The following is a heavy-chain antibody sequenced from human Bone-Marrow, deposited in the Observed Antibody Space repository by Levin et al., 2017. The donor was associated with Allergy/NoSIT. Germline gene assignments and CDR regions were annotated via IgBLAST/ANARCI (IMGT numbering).Heavy chain of an antibody. D-gene: IGHD4-17*01. Sequence: PGGSLRLSCAASGFTFRNYWMHWVRQAPGKGLEWVSCINNEGTTTNYADSVKGRFAISRDNAKNTLFLQMNSLRAEDTAVYYCVRSYYGDYAYWGQGTLGTVSS. CDR2: INNEGTTT. CDR3: VRSYYGDYAY. J-gene: IGHJ4*02. CDR1: GFTFRNYW. V-gene: IGHV3-74*01.